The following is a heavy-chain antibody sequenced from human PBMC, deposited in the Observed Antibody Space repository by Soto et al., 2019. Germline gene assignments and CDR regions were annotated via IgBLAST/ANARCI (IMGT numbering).Heavy chain of an antibody. V-gene: IGHV1-3*01. J-gene: IGHJ3*02. CDR3: ARVYGGGDMGVFNI. CDR2: INAGNGNT. D-gene: IGHD2-21*01. Sequence: ASVKVSCKASGYTFTSYAMRWVRQAPGQRLEWMGWINAGNGNTKYSQKFQGRVTITRDTSASTAYMELSSLRSEDTAEYYCARVYGGGDMGVFNIGGQGTMVTV. CDR1: GYTFTSYA.